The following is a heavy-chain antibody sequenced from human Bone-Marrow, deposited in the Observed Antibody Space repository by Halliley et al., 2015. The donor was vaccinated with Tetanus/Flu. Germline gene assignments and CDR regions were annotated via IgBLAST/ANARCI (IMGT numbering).Heavy chain of an antibody. CDR2: IYHSGSA. CDR3: AGSSCSGGTCYLFYYYAVDV. D-gene: IGHD2-15*01. V-gene: IGHV4-39*01. CDR1: GVSISSNSHY. J-gene: IGHJ6*02. Sequence: TLSLTCTVSGVSISSNSHYWGWIRQPPGKGLEWMGIIYHSGSAFYNPSLENRVTMSVDTSKNRVSLRLSSVTAADTAVYHCAGSSCSGGTCYLFYYYAVDVWGQGATITVSS.